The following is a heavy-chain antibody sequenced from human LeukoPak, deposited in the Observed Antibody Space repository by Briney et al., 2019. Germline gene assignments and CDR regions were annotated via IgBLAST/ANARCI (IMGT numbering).Heavy chain of an antibody. CDR3: ARARDYGSGKANAFDI. CDR1: GFTFSSYW. V-gene: IGHV3-7*05. Sequence: PGGSLRLSCAASGFTFSSYWMSWVAQAPGKGLDGVANIKRDGSEKYYVDSVKGRFNISRDNAENSLYPQMNSLRAEDTAVYYCARARDYGSGKANAFDIWGQGTMVTVSS. CDR2: IKRDGSEK. D-gene: IGHD3-10*01. J-gene: IGHJ3*02.